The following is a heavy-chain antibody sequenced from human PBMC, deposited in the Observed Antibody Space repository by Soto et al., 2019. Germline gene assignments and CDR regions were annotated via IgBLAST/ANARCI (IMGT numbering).Heavy chain of an antibody. CDR2: IYPGDSDT. D-gene: IGHD2-15*01. J-gene: IGHJ4*02. CDR1: GYSFTSYW. Sequence: GESLKISCKGSGYSFTSYWIGWVRQMPGKGLEWMGIIYPGDSDTRYSPSFQGQVTISADKSISTAYLQWSSLKASDTAMYYCARITDCSGGSCYGGFDYWGQGTLVTVSS. CDR3: ARITDCSGGSCYGGFDY. V-gene: IGHV5-51*01.